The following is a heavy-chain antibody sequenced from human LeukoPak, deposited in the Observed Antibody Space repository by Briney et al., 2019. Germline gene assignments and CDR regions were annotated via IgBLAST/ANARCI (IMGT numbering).Heavy chain of an antibody. Sequence: SGGSLRLSCAASGFTVSSNYMSWVRQAPGKGLEWVSGIYSGGSTYYADSVKGRFTISRDNSKNTLYLQMNSLRAEDTAVYYCARSLGSSSSLRGFDYWGQGTLVTVSS. D-gene: IGHD6-13*01. CDR2: IYSGGST. CDR1: GFTVSSNY. J-gene: IGHJ4*02. CDR3: ARSLGSSSSLRGFDY. V-gene: IGHV3-53*01.